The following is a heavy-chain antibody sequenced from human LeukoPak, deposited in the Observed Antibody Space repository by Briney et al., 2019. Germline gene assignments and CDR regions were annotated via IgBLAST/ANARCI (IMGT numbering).Heavy chain of an antibody. CDR2: IISSGSTI. V-gene: IGHV3-11*01. CDR1: GFTFSDYY. Sequence: PGGSLRLSCAASGFTFSDYYMSWIRQGPGKGLEWVSYIISSGSTIYYADSVKGRFTISRDNAKNSLYLQMNSLRAEDTAVYYCARPSGSYRYYYYYGMDVWGQGTTVTVSS. J-gene: IGHJ6*02. D-gene: IGHD1-26*01. CDR3: ARPSGSYRYYYYYGMDV.